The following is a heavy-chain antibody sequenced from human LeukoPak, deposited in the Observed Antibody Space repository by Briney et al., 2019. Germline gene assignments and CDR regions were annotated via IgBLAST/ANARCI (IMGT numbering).Heavy chain of an antibody. CDR3: TRDYSYAMAV. CDR2: INSDGSST. D-gene: IGHD2-21*01. CDR1: GFTFSSAW. Sequence: GGSLRLSCAASGFTFSSAWMHWVRQTPGKGLVWVSRINSDGSSTNYADSVKGRFTISRDNAKNMVNPQMNSLRAEDTAIYYCTRDYSYAMAVWGQGTTVTVSS. J-gene: IGHJ6*02. V-gene: IGHV3-74*01.